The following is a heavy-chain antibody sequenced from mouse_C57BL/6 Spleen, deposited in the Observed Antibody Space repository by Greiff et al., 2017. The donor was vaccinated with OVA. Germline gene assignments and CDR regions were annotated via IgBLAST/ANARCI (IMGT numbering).Heavy chain of an antibody. D-gene: IGHD1-1*01. Sequence: VQLQQPGAELVKPGASVKMSCKASGYTFTSYWITWVKQRPGQGLEWIGDIYPGSGSTNYNEKFKSKATLTVDTSSSTAYMQLSSLTSEVSAVSCCARYTTVVAPLDYWGQGTSVTVSS. CDR1: GYTFTSYW. CDR2: IYPGSGST. J-gene: IGHJ4*01. CDR3: ARYTTVVAPLDY. V-gene: IGHV1-55*01.